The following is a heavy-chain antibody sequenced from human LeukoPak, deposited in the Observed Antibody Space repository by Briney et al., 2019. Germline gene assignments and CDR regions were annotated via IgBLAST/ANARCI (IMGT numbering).Heavy chain of an antibody. D-gene: IGHD4-23*01. CDR1: GYTFTSYD. CDR2: MNPNSGNT. CDR3: ARGDYGGTNDPYRRGNAFDI. Sequence: ASVKVSCKASGYTFTSYDINWVRQATGQGLEWMGWMNPNSGNTGYAQKFQGRVTMTRNTSISTAYMELSSLRSEDTAVYYCARGDYGGTNDPYRRGNAFDIWGQGTMVTVSS. J-gene: IGHJ3*02. V-gene: IGHV1-8*01.